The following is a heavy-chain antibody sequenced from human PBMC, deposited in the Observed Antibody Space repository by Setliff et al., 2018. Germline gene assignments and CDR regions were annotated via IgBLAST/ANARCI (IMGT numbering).Heavy chain of an antibody. CDR2: IYTTGST. J-gene: IGHJ6*03. Sequence: NPSETLSLTCTVSGGSIGSYYWTWIRQPAGRGLEWIGHIYTTGSTNFNPSLNSRVTMSLDKSKNQFSLKLSSVTAADSAVYFCARVRIVPYCMDVWGKGTTVTVSS. D-gene: IGHD2-15*01. V-gene: IGHV4-4*07. CDR1: GGSIGSYY. CDR3: ARVRIVPYCMDV.